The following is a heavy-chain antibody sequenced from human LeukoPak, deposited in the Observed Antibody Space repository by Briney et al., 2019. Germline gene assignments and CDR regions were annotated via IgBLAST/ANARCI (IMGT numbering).Heavy chain of an antibody. V-gene: IGHV4-4*07. CDR1: GGSISSYY. CDR2: IYTSGST. J-gene: IGHJ4*02. D-gene: IGHD4-17*01. CDR3: ARDERDYGDYEY. Sequence: KPPEALSLTCTVSGGSISSYYWSWIRQPAGKGLEWIGRIYTSGSTNYNPSLKSRVTMSVDTSKNQFSLKLSSVTAADTAVYYCARDERDYGDYEYWGQGTLVTVSS.